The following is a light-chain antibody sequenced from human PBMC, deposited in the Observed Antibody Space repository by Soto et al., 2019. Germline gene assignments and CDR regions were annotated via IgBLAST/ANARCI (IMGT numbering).Light chain of an antibody. CDR1: QSVNSN. Sequence: EIVLTQSPATLSVSPGERATLSCRASQSVNSNLAWYQQKPGQAPRLLIYRASTRATGLPARFSGSGSGTEFTLTISSLQSEDFAVYYCQQYNNWPRTFGQGTKVEIK. J-gene: IGKJ1*01. CDR2: RAS. V-gene: IGKV3-15*01. CDR3: QQYNNWPRT.